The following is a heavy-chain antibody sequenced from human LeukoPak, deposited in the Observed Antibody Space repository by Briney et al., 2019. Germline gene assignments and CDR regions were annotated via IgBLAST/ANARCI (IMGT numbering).Heavy chain of an antibody. Sequence: GGSLRLSCAASGFTFSSYSMSWVRQAPGKGLEWVSSISSSSSYIYYADSVKGRFTISRDNAKNSLCLQMNSLRAEDTAVYYCARETRLGEGFDYWGQGTLVTVSS. V-gene: IGHV3-21*01. J-gene: IGHJ4*02. D-gene: IGHD3-10*01. CDR1: GFTFSSYS. CDR3: ARETRLGEGFDY. CDR2: ISSSSSYI.